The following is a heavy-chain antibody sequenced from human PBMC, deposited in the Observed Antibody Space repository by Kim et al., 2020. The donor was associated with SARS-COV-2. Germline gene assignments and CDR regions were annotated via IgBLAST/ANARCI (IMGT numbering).Heavy chain of an antibody. Sequence: GGSLRLSCAASGFTFSSYAMSWVRQAPGKGLEWVSAISGSGGSTYYADSVKGRFTISRDNSKNTLYLQMNSLRAEDTAVYYCAKVSLSYYDFWSGYYDWYFDLWGRGTLVTVSS. CDR3: AKVSLSYYDFWSGYYDWYFDL. CDR1: GFTFSSYA. CDR2: ISGSGGST. D-gene: IGHD3-3*01. V-gene: IGHV3-23*01. J-gene: IGHJ2*01.